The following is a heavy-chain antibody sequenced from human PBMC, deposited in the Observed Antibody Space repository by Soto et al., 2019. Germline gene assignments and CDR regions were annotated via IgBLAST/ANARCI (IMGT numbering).Heavy chain of an antibody. J-gene: IGHJ6*02. V-gene: IGHV5-51*01. Sequence: GESLKISCKGSGYSFTSYWIGWVRQMPGKGLEWMGIIYPGDSDTRYSPSFQGQVTISADKSISTAYLQWSSLKASDTAMYYCARGTVGAALRHYYYGMDVWGQGTTVTVSS. CDR3: ARGTVGAALRHYYYGMDV. CDR1: GYSFTSYW. CDR2: IYPGDSDT. D-gene: IGHD1-26*01.